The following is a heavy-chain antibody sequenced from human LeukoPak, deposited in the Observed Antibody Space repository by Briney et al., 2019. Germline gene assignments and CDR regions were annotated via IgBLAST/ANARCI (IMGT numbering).Heavy chain of an antibody. J-gene: IGHJ4*02. V-gene: IGHV3-7*01. CDR1: GFTFSSYW. CDR2: IKQDGSEK. Sequence: PGGSLRLSCAASGFTFSSYWMSWVRQAPGKGLEWVANIKQDGSEKYYVDSVKGRFTISRDNAKNSLYLQMNSLRAEDTAVYYCAREAYYYDSTFDYWGQGTLVTVSS. D-gene: IGHD3-22*01. CDR3: AREAYYYDSTFDY.